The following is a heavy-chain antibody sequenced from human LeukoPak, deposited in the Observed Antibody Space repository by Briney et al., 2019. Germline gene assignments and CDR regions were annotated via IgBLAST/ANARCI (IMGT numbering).Heavy chain of an antibody. J-gene: IGHJ5*02. CDR1: GYTFTGYY. CDR3: ARPNYDFWSGYPNWFDP. D-gene: IGHD3-3*01. V-gene: IGHV1-2*02. CDR2: INPNSGGT. Sequence: ASVKASCKASGYTFTGYYMHWVRQAPGQGLEWMGWINPNSGGTNYAQKFQGRVTMTRDTSISTAYMELSRPRSDDTAVYYCARPNYDFWSGYPNWFDPWGQGTLVTVSS.